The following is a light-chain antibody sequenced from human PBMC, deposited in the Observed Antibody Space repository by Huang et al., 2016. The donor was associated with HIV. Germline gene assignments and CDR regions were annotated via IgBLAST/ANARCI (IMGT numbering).Light chain of an antibody. CDR2: GAS. Sequence: ERVMTQSPDTLSLSPGERATLSCRASQGVRCNLAWYQQKPGQAPRLPIYGASTRVTGIPARFSGSGSETDFTLTIRSLQSEDSAVYYCQQYNNWPRTFGQGTKLEIK. CDR3: QQYNNWPRT. CDR1: QGVRCN. J-gene: IGKJ2*01. V-gene: IGKV3-15*01.